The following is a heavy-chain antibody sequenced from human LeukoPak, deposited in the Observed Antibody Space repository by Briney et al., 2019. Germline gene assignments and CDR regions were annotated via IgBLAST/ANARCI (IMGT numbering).Heavy chain of an antibody. CDR2: IRNDGSNQ. CDR3: AKDSGSPARSWFDYGGPYDP. D-gene: IGHD4-23*01. J-gene: IGHJ5*02. Sequence: GGSLRLSCAASGFTFSSYAMHWVRQAPDKGLEWVAFIRNDGSNQYYADSVEGRFTISRDNSKNTLYLQMISLRAEDTAIYYCAKDSGSPARSWFDYGGPYDPWGQGTLVTVSS. CDR1: GFTFSSYA. V-gene: IGHV3-30*02.